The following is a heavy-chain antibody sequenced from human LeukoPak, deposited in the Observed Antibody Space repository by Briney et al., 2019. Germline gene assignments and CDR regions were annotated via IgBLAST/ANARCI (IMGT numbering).Heavy chain of an antibody. CDR3: AVDDYGGLGFDP. V-gene: IGHV4-39*07. Sequence: SETLSLTCTVSGGSISSSSYYWGWIRQPPGKGLEWIGSIYYSGSTYYNPSLKSRVTISVDTSKNQFSLKLSSVTAADTAVYYCAVDDYGGLGFDPWGQGTLVTVSS. D-gene: IGHD4-23*01. CDR2: IYYSGST. J-gene: IGHJ5*02. CDR1: GGSISSSSYY.